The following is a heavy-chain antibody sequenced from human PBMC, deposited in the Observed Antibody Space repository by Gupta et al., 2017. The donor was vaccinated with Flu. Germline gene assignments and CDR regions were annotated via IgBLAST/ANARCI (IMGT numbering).Heavy chain of an antibody. CDR3: STDGPLGGGIYQYYYMDV. J-gene: IGHJ6*03. D-gene: IGHD2-15*01. V-gene: IGHV3-33*01. CDR2: IWYDGSIK. Sequence: MHWVRQAPGKGLEGVAVIWYDGSIKYYADSVKGRFTISRDNSKKTLYLEMSSLGAEDTAVYYCSTDGPLGGGIYQYYYMDVWGKGTTVTVSS.